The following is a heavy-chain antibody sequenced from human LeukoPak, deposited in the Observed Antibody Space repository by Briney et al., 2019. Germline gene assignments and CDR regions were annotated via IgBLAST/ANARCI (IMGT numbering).Heavy chain of an antibody. CDR3: ARGRYCSDGSCHGWLDP. Sequence: ASVKVSCKASGYTFTSYDINWVRQATGQGLEWMGWMNPNSGNTGYVQKFQGRVTMTRITSISTAYMELSSLRSEDTAVYYCARGRYCSDGSCHGWLDPWGQGTLVTVSS. CDR1: GYTFTSYD. CDR2: MNPNSGNT. J-gene: IGHJ5*02. D-gene: IGHD2-15*01. V-gene: IGHV1-8*01.